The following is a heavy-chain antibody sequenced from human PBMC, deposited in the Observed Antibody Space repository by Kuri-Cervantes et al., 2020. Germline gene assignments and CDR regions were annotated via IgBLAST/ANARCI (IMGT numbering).Heavy chain of an antibody. CDR2: INPNSGGT. D-gene: IGHD5-12*01. CDR1: GYTFTSYY. Sequence: ASVKVSCKASGYTFTSYYMHWVRQAPGQGLEWMGWINPNSGGTNYAQKFQGRVTITGDTSASTAYMEVSSLRSEDTAVYYCARTTHSGYDQDGAFDIWGQGTMVTVSS. V-gene: IGHV1-2*02. J-gene: IGHJ3*02. CDR3: ARTTHSGYDQDGAFDI.